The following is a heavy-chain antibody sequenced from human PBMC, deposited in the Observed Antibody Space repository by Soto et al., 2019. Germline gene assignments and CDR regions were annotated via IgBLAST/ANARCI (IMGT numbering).Heavy chain of an antibody. CDR2: IYYSGST. J-gene: IGHJ6*04. D-gene: IGHD5-12*01. Sequence: SETLSLTCTVSGGSISSSSYYWGWIRQPPGKGLEWIGSIYYSGSTYYNPSLKSRVTISVDTSKNQFSLKLSSVTAADTAVYYCASYPPWDSGYDRVLDVWGKGTTVTVSS. CDR1: GGSISSSSYY. V-gene: IGHV4-39*01. CDR3: ASYPPWDSGYDRVLDV.